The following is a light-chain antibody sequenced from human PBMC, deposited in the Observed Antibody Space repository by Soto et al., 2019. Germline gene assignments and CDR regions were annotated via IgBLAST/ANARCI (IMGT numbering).Light chain of an antibody. J-gene: IGLJ3*02. V-gene: IGLV1-44*01. CDR2: SNN. Sequence: QPVLTQPPSASGTPGQRVTISCSGSSSNIGSNYVYWYQQLPGTAPKLLIYSNNERPSGVPDRFSGSKSGTSASLAISGLQSEAEADYYCATWDDSLNGRVFGGGTKLTVL. CDR3: ATWDDSLNGRV. CDR1: SSNIGSNY.